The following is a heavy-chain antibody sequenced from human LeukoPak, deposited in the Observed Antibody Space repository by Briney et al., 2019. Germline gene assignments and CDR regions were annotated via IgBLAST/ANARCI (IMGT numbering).Heavy chain of an antibody. V-gene: IGHV1-2*02. J-gene: IGHJ6*02. Sequence: GASVKVSCKASAYTFTGYYIHWVRQAPGQGLEWMGWINPRIGGTNYAQKFQGRVTMTRDTSINTTYMELSRLTPDVTAVYYCATSPPPYSSSWSGAPYYYYYGMDVWGQGTTVTVSS. CDR2: INPRIGGT. D-gene: IGHD6-13*01. CDR3: ATSPPPYSSSWSGAPYYYYYGMDV. CDR1: AYTFTGYY.